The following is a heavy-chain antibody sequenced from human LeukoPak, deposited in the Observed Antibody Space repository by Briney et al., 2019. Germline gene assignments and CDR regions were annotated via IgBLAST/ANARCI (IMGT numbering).Heavy chain of an antibody. Sequence: PSQTLSLTCTVSGGSISSGDYYWSWIRQPPGKGLEWIAYMYYSGSTYYNPSLKSRVTMSADTSKNQLSLKLSSVTAADTAVYYCAGPYYYDSRIDPWGQGILVTVSS. J-gene: IGHJ5*02. CDR1: GGSISSGDYY. CDR2: MYYSGST. CDR3: AGPYYYDSRIDP. V-gene: IGHV4-30-4*01. D-gene: IGHD3-22*01.